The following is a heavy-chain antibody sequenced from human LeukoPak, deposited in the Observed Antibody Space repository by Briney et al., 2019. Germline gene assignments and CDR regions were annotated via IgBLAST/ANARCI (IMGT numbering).Heavy chain of an antibody. V-gene: IGHV3-NL1*01. J-gene: IGHJ1*01. Sequence: GRSLRLSCAASGFTLDDFAMHWVRQAPGKGLEWVSVIYSGGSGGSTYYADSVKGRFTISRDNSKNTLYLQMNSLRAEDTAVYYCARDGGSGPAEYFQHWGQGTLVTVSS. CDR2: IYSGGSGGST. D-gene: IGHD2-15*01. CDR1: GFTLDDFA. CDR3: ARDGGSGPAEYFQH.